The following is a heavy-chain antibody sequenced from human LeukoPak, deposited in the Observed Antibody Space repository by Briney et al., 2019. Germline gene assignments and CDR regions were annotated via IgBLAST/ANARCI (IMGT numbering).Heavy chain of an antibody. J-gene: IGHJ6*02. D-gene: IGHD2-15*01. CDR1: GFTFSSYG. CDR3: AKDLGWATCGGSCYSVSRVYYYYGMDV. Sequence: PGRSLRLSCAASGFTFSSYGMHWVRQAPGKGLEWVAVISYDGSNKYYADSVKGRFTISRDNSKNTLYLQMNSLRAEDTAVYYCAKDLGWATCGGSCYSVSRVYYYYGMDVWGQGTTVTVSS. CDR2: ISYDGSNK. V-gene: IGHV3-30*18.